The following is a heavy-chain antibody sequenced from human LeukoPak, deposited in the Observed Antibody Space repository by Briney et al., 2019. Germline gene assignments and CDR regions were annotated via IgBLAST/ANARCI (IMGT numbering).Heavy chain of an antibody. D-gene: IGHD3-10*01. CDR1: GGPFSGYY. CDR2: INHSGST. CDR3: ARGSRLVRGVHNWFDP. V-gene: IGHV4-34*01. Sequence: PSETLSLTCAVYGGPFSGYYWSWIRQPPGKGLEWIGEINHSGSTNYNPSLESRVTISVDTSKNQFSLKLSSVTAADTTVYYCARGSRLVRGVHNWFDPWGQGTLVTVSS. J-gene: IGHJ5*02.